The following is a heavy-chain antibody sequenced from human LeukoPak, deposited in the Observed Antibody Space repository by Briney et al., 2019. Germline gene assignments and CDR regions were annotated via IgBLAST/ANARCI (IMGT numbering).Heavy chain of an antibody. J-gene: IGHJ1*01. CDR3: VGDHYYNSSGYTFRH. CDR2: IYYSGST. CDR1: GGSISSYY. V-gene: IGHV4-59*01. Sequence: SETLSLTCTVSGGSISSYYWSWIRQPPGKGLEWIGYIYYSGSTNYNPSLKSRVTISVDTSKNQFSLKLSSVTAADTAVYYCVGDHYYNSSGYTFRHWGQGTLVTVSS. D-gene: IGHD3-22*01.